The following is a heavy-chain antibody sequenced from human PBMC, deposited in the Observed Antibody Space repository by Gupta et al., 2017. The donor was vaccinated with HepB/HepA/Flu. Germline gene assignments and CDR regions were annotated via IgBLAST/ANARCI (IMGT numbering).Heavy chain of an antibody. D-gene: IGHD3-9*01. CDR3: AKETRITISFDY. V-gene: IGHV3-23*01. CDR2: ISGSGGST. Sequence: EVQLLESGGGLVQPGGSLRLACAASGFTFRSYAMRWVRQAPGKGLEWVSAISGSGGSTYYADSVKGRFTISRDNSKNTLYLQMNSLRAEDTAVYYCAKETRITISFDYWGQGTLVTVSS. J-gene: IGHJ4*02. CDR1: GFTFRSYA.